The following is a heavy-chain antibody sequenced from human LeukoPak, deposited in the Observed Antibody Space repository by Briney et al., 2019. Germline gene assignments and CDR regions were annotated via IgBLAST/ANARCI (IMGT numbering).Heavy chain of an antibody. D-gene: IGHD3-10*01. J-gene: IGHJ4*02. V-gene: IGHV4-38-2*02. CDR1: GYSISSGYY. Sequence: SETLSLTCTVSGYSISSGYYWGWIRQPPGKGLEWIGSIYHSGSTYYNPSLKSRVTMSVDTSKNQFSLKLSSVTAADTAVYYCARVMVRGVIFDYWGQGTLVTVSS. CDR3: ARVMVRGVIFDY. CDR2: IYHSGST.